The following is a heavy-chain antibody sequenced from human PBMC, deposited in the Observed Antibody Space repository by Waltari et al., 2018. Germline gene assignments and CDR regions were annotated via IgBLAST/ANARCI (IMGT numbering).Heavy chain of an antibody. CDR2: IYHSGST. D-gene: IGHD5-12*01. Sequence: LQESGPGLVKPSGTLSLTCVVYGGSISSGNWWSWVRQPPGKGLEWIGEIYHSGSTNYNPSLKSRLSISLDKSKNQFSLNLSSVTAADTAVYYCARDRGLRGGYDSWGQGTLVTVSS. CDR1: GGSISSGNW. CDR3: ARDRGLRGGYDS. J-gene: IGHJ5*02. V-gene: IGHV4-4*02.